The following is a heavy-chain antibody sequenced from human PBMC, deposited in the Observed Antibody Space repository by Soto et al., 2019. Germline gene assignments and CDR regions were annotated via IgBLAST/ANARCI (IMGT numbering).Heavy chain of an antibody. CDR2: IYWDNDK. V-gene: IGHV2-5*02. D-gene: IGHD3-10*01. CDR1: GFSLSTTGVG. Sequence: QITLKESGPTLVKPTQTLTLTCSFSGFSLSTTGVGVGWIRQSPGKALEWLAIIYWDNDKRYSPSLKSRVTITKDTSKNQVVLTVTNMEPVDTVTYYCARSLCFGELHWGQGALVTVSS. CDR3: ARSLCFGELH. J-gene: IGHJ4*02.